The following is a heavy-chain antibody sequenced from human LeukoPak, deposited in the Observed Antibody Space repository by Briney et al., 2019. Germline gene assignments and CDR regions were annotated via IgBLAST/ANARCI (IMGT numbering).Heavy chain of an antibody. CDR2: ISWDGGST. CDR1: GFTFDDYA. J-gene: IGHJ6*03. D-gene: IGHD3-16*01. V-gene: IGHV3-43D*03. CDR3: AKEGGGGKNRKSYYYYYYMDV. Sequence: PGGSLRLSCAASGFTFDDYAMHWVRQAPGKGLEWVSLISWDGGSTYYADSVKGRFTISRDNGKNSLYLQMNSLRAEDTALYYCAKEGGGGKNRKSYYYYYYMDVWGKGTTVTVSS.